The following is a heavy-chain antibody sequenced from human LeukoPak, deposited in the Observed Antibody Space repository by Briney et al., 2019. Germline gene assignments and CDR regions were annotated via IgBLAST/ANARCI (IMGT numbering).Heavy chain of an antibody. CDR1: GFTFSSHW. J-gene: IGHJ4*02. V-gene: IGHV3-53*01. CDR3: ARGGGNYAFDY. D-gene: IGHD1-26*01. CDR2: IYSGGGT. Sequence: GGSLRLSCAASGFTFSSHWMSWVRQAPGKGLEWVSVIYSGGGTYYADSVRGRFTISRDNSKSTLYLQMNSLRAEDTAVYYCARGGGNYAFDYWGQGTLVTVSS.